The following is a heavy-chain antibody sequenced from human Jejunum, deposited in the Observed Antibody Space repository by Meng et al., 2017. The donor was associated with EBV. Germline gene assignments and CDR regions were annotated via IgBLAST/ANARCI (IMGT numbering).Heavy chain of an antibody. CDR2: IGNGCDT. Sequence: EGDLAVVGGRLGQPGRHLSLSRGSSGFSYSNSDMHLVRQAPGKGLESGSAIGNGCDTYYADSVKGQFTISRDNAQNSLYLQMNSLRAGDTAVYYCAREGHSSVWYDWYFDLWGRGTLVTVSS. J-gene: IGHJ2*01. CDR1: GFSYSNSD. D-gene: IGHD6-19*01. CDR3: AREGHSSVWYDWYFDL. V-gene: IGHV3-13*01.